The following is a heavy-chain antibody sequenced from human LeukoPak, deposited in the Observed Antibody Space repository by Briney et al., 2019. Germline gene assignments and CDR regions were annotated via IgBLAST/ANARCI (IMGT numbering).Heavy chain of an antibody. CDR1: GVFISSTSYY. J-gene: IGHJ5*02. V-gene: IGHV4-39*01. CDR3: ARHWSP. Sequence: SETLSLTCSVSGVFISSTSYYWAWIRQPPGKGLEWIATINFRGTPDYNPSLKSRVTIDADASENQFSLRLSSVTAADTAVYYCARHWSPWGQGTLVTVSS. CDR2: INFRGTP.